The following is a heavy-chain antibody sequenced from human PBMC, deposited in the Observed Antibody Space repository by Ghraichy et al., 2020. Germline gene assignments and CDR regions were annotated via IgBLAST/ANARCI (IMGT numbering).Heavy chain of an antibody. Sequence: ASVKVSCKASGYTFTSYGISWVRQAPGQGLEWMGWISAYNGNTNYAQKLQGRVTMTTDTSTSTAYMELRSLRSDDTAVYYCARNYYDSSGYPNTDYWGQGTLVTVSS. D-gene: IGHD3-22*01. CDR3: ARNYYDSSGYPNTDY. V-gene: IGHV1-18*01. CDR2: ISAYNGNT. CDR1: GYTFTSYG. J-gene: IGHJ4*02.